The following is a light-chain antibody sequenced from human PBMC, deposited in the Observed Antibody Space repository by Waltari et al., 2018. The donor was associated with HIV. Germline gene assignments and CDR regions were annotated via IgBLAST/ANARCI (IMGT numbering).Light chain of an antibody. J-gene: IGLJ2*01. V-gene: IGLV1-44*01. Sequence: QSVLTQPPSASGTPGQRVTISCSGSSSNIGSNTVNWYQPLPGTAPKLLIYNNNPRPSGVPDRFSGSKSGTSASLAISGLQSEDEADYYCAAWDDSLNGVIFGGGTKLTVL. CDR2: NNN. CDR1: SSNIGSNT. CDR3: AAWDDSLNGVI.